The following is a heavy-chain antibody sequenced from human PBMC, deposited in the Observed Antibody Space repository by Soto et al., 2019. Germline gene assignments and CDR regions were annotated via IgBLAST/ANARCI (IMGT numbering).Heavy chain of an antibody. Sequence: QVQLVQSGAEVKKPGSSVKVSCKASGGTFSSYTISWVRQAPGQGLEWMGRIIPILGIANYAQKFQGRVTITADKYASTAYMELSSLRSEDTAVYYCARTETTVGYWYFDLWGRGTLVTVSS. CDR3: ARTETTVGYWYFDL. J-gene: IGHJ2*01. CDR2: IIPILGIA. V-gene: IGHV1-69*02. CDR1: GGTFSSYT. D-gene: IGHD4-17*01.